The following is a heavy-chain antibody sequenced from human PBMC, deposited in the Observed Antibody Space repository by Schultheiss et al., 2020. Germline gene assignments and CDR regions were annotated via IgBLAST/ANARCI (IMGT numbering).Heavy chain of an antibody. CDR1: GFSLSTSGMH. CDR2: IDWDNDK. J-gene: IGHJ3*02. Sequence: SGPTLVKPTQTLTLTCTFSGFSLSTSGMHVSWIRQSPGKALESLAIIDWDNDKYYSTSLKTRLTISRDTSKNQVVLTITNMGPMDTATYYCARIERWSNDAFDMWGQGTMVTVSS. CDR3: ARIERWSNDAFDM. V-gene: IGHV2-70*01. D-gene: IGHD4-23*01.